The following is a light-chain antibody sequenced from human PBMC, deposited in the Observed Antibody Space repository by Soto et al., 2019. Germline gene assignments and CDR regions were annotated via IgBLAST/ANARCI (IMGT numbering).Light chain of an antibody. V-gene: IGKV3-11*01. CDR2: DAS. CDR1: QSVSSY. J-gene: IGKJ4*01. CDR3: QQRSNWPLT. Sequence: EIVLTQSPATLSLSPGERATLSCRASQSVSSYLAWYQQKPGQAPRVLIYDASNRATGIPARFSGSGSGTDFTLTISRLETEDFAVYYCQQRSNWPLTFGGGTKVEIK.